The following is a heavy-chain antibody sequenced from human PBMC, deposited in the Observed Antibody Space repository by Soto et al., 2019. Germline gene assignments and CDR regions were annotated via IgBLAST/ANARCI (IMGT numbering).Heavy chain of an antibody. J-gene: IGHJ4*02. CDR1: GIIFTGYG. V-gene: IGHV3-48*02. CDR3: ARDFSMPYYDSSGYYSSTMNFDY. CDR2: ISSSSSTI. Sequence: PWGSLRLSWAASGIIFTGYGMHWVRQAPGKGLEWVSYISSSSSTIYYADSVKGRFTISRDNAKNSLYLQMNSLRDEDTAVYYCARDFSMPYYDSSGYYSSTMNFDYWGQGTLVTVSS. D-gene: IGHD3-22*01.